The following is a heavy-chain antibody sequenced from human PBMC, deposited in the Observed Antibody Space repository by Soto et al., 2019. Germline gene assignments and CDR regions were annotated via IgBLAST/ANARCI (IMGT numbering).Heavy chain of an antibody. Sequence: GASVKVSCKASGYTFTSYAMHWVRQAPGQRLEWMGWINAGNGNTKYSQKFQGRVTITRDTSASTAYMELSSLRSEDTAVYYCARDPSRTVTTVLDYWGQGTLVTVSS. CDR3: ARDPSRTVTTVLDY. V-gene: IGHV1-3*01. CDR1: GYTFTSYA. D-gene: IGHD4-17*01. CDR2: INAGNGNT. J-gene: IGHJ4*02.